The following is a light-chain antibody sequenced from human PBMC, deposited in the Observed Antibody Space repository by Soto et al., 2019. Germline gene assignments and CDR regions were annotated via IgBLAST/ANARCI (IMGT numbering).Light chain of an antibody. CDR3: SLFTTRRIWV. Sequence: QSVLTQPASVSGSPGQSITVSCTGSSSDFGDDKYVSWYQQQPGKGPNLLIYGVNSRPSGISNRFSGSKSGNTASLTISGRKVEAGVEYYCSLFTTRRIWVFGGGTNLTAL. CDR1: SSDFGDDKY. J-gene: IGLJ3*02. V-gene: IGLV2-14*01. CDR2: GVN.